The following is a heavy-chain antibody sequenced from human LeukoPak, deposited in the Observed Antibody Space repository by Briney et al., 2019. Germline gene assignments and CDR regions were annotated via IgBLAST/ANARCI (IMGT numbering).Heavy chain of an antibody. D-gene: IGHD3-10*02. CDR3: ARAFMSSKYYYYYMDV. V-gene: IGHV3-21*01. CDR2: ISSSSSYI. J-gene: IGHJ6*03. CDR1: GFTFSSYS. Sequence: PGGSLRLSCAASGFTFSSYSMNWVRQAPGKGLEWVSSISSSSSYIYYADSVKGRFTISRDNAKNSLYLQMNSLRAEDTAVYYCARAFMSSKYYYYYMDVWGKGTAVTVSS.